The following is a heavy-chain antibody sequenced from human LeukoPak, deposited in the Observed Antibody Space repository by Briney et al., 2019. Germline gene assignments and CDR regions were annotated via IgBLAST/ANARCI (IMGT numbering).Heavy chain of an antibody. J-gene: IGHJ4*01. V-gene: IGHV3-7*03. CDR1: GFTFSTSW. D-gene: IGHD6-13*01. CDR2: IKPDGSEK. CDR3: SRDMAYSTFDY. Sequence: PGGSLRLSCAASGFTFSTSWMTWIRQAPGKGLEWVTTIKPDGSEKHYVDSVKGRFTISRDNYESSLYLQMDSLRVEDPAVYFCSRDMAYSTFDYWGHGALVTVSS.